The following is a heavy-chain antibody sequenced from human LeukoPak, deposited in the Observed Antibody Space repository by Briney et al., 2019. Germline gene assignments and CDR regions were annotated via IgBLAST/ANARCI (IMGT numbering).Heavy chain of an antibody. D-gene: IGHD2-21*02. Sequence: GGSLRLSCAASGFPFSSYSMNWVRQAPGKGLEWVSSISSGTSFIYYADSVKGRFTISRDNAKNSLYLQMNSLRAEDTAMYYCARDGLRRPPTPYCGGDCPLDYWGQGTLVSVSS. CDR3: ARDGLRRPPTPYCGGDCPLDY. CDR2: ISSGTSFI. J-gene: IGHJ4*02. CDR1: GFPFSSYS. V-gene: IGHV3-21*04.